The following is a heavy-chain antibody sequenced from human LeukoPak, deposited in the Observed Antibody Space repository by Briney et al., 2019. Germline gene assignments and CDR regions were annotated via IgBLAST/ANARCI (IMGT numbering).Heavy chain of an antibody. CDR3: ARVPLRFLEPFDY. Sequence: PSETLSLTCAVYGGSFIGYYWSWIRQPPGKGLEWIGEINHSGGANYNPSLKSRVTISADPSKSQFSLKLGSVTAADTAVYYCARVPLRFLEPFDYWGQGTLVTVSS. V-gene: IGHV4-34*01. D-gene: IGHD3-3*01. CDR1: GGSFIGYY. J-gene: IGHJ4*02. CDR2: INHSGGA.